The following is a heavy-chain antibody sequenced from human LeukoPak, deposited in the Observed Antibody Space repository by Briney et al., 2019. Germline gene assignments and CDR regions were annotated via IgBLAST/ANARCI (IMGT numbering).Heavy chain of an antibody. CDR2: IYHSGST. V-gene: IGHV4-4*02. J-gene: IGHJ4*02. CDR1: SGSISSSNR. CDR3: ARGRPNYDILTGYVGY. D-gene: IGHD3-9*01. Sequence: SGTLSLTCAVSSGSISSSNRWSWLRQHPGKGLEWIGEIYHSGSTNYNPSLKSRVTISVDKSKNQFSLKLSSVTTADTAVYYCARGRPNYDILTGYVGYWGQGALVTVSS.